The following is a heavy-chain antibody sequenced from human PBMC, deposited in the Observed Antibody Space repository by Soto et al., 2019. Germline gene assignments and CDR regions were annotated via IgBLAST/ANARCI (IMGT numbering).Heavy chain of an antibody. D-gene: IGHD3-9*01. J-gene: IGHJ6*02. CDR2: INHSGST. Sequence: SETLSLTCAVYGGSFSGYYWSWIRKPPGKGLEWIGEINHSGSTNYNPSLKSRVTISVDTSKNQFSLKLSSVTAADTAVYYCARVDVRYFGHPPYYYLGMDVWGQGTTVTLSS. CDR1: GGSFSGYY. V-gene: IGHV4-34*01. CDR3: ARVDVRYFGHPPYYYLGMDV.